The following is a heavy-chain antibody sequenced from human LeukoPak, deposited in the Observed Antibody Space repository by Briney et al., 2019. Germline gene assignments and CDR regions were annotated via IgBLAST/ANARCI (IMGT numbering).Heavy chain of an antibody. CDR3: ARSGVATCHY. Sequence: XLEWVSSINPDDGGSFFADSVKGRFTISRDDSRSVVYLQMNSLSAEDTAVYYCARSGVATCHYWGQGSLVTVSS. CDR2: INPDDGGS. D-gene: IGHD3-10*01. J-gene: IGHJ4*02. V-gene: IGHV3-23*01.